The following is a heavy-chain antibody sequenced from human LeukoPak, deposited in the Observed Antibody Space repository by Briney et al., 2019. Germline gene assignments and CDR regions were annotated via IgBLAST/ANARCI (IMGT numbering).Heavy chain of an antibody. Sequence: SETLSLTCTVSGGSISDSWSWIRQPPGKGLEWIGNIYYSGSANHNPSLKSRVTISRDTSKNQFSLKLTSVTTADTAVYYCARAGGVKTAALDLDYWGQGTLVTVSS. CDR1: GGSISDS. CDR2: IYYSGSA. J-gene: IGHJ4*02. CDR3: ARAGGVKTAALDLDY. V-gene: IGHV4-59*01. D-gene: IGHD6-25*01.